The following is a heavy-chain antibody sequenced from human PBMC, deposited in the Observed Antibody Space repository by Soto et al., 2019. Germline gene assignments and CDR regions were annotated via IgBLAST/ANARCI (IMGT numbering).Heavy chain of an antibody. J-gene: IGHJ4*02. CDR1: GFTFSSYA. CDR2: ISYDGRNK. D-gene: IGHD6-19*01. CDR3: ARDGGIAVPRAD. V-gene: IGHV3-30-3*01. Sequence: QVQLVESGGGVVQPGRSLRLSCAASGFTFSSYAMHWVRQAPGKGLEWVAVISYDGRNKYYADSVKGRFTISRDNSKNTLYLQMNSLRAEDTAVYYCARDGGIAVPRADWCQGTLVTVSS.